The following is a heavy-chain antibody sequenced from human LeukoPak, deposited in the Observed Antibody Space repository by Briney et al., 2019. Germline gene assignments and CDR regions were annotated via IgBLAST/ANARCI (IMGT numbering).Heavy chain of an antibody. CDR2: ISGSGSST. D-gene: IGHD3-16*01. CDR3: AKARNYGFLSVDFDS. CDR1: GFTFSSFA. J-gene: IGHJ4*02. V-gene: IGHV3-23*01. Sequence: PGGSLTLSCAASGFTFSSFAMSWVREAPGKGLEWVSIISGSGSSTSYTDSVKGRFTISRDNSQNTLYLQIISLRAEDTAVYFCAKARNYGFLSVDFDSWGQGTLVAVSS.